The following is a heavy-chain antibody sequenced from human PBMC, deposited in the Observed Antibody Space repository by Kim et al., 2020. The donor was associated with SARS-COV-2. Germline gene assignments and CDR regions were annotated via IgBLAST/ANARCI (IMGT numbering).Heavy chain of an antibody. J-gene: IGHJ6*02. CDR3: ARRGAAYTSGGMDV. V-gene: IGHV4-39*01. Sequence: SETLSLTCTVSGGSISRSSYYWGWVRQPPGKGLEWIGSIYYSGSTYYNPSLKSRVTISVDTSKNQFSLKLSSVTATDTAIYYCARRGAAYTSGGMDVWGQGPAVTV. CDR2: IYYSGST. CDR1: GGSISRSSYY. D-gene: IGHD6-19*01.